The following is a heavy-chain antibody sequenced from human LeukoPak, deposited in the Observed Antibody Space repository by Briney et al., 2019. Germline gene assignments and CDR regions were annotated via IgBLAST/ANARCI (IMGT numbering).Heavy chain of an antibody. CDR2: IYYSEST. D-gene: IGHD3-16*02. V-gene: IGHV4-59*01. CDR3: ARESGDYVWGSYHNWFDP. CDR1: GGSISSYY. J-gene: IGHJ5*02. Sequence: SETLSLTCTVSGGSISSYYWSWIRQPPGKGLEWIGYIYYSESTNYNPSLKSRVTISVDTSKNQFSLKLSSVTAADTAVYYCARESGDYVWGSYHNWFDPWGQGTLVTVSS.